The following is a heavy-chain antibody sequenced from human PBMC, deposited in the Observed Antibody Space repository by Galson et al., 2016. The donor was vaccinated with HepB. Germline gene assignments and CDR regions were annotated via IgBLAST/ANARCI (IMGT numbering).Heavy chain of an antibody. CDR3: ARAFNKFGGNVYNAFET. Sequence: TLSLTCAVSGTSIKNSVFYWGWIRQIPGKGLEWIGYVAYSGRTFYNPSLQSRVSISVDTSDRQFSVNLRSVTAADTAVYYCARAFNKFGGNVYNAFETWGQGTLVTVSS. J-gene: IGHJ3*02. D-gene: IGHD3-16*01. CDR1: GTSIKNSVFY. V-gene: IGHV4-31*11. CDR2: VAYSGRT.